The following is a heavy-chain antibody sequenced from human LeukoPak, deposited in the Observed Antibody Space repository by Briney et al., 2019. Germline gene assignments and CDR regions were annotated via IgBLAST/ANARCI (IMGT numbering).Heavy chain of an antibody. V-gene: IGHV4-30-4*08. CDR3: ARCGTIAEDYYYYYYMDV. J-gene: IGHJ6*03. CDR2: IYYSGST. Sequence: PSQTLSLTCTVSGGSISSGDYYWSWIRQPPGKGLEWIGYIYYSGSTYYNPSLKSRVTISVDTSKNQISLKLSSVTAADTAVYYCARCGTIAEDYYYYYYMDVWGKGTTVTVSS. CDR1: GGSISSGDYY. D-gene: IGHD6-13*01.